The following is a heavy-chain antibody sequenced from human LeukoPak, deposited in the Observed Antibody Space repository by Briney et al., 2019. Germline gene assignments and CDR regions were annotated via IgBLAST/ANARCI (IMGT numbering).Heavy chain of an antibody. D-gene: IGHD2-15*01. CDR2: IYYSGST. J-gene: IGHJ5*02. V-gene: IGHV4-59*12. CDR3: ARDCSGGSCIFAHAT. Sequence: SETLSLTCTVSGGSISSYYWSWIRQPPGKGLEWIGYIYYSGSTNYNPSLKSRVTISVDTSKNQFSLKLSSVTAADTAVYYCARDCSGGSCIFAHATWGQGTLVTVSS. CDR1: GGSISSYY.